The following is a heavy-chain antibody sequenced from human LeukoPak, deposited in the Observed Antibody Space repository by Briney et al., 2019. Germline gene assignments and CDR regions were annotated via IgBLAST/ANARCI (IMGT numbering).Heavy chain of an antibody. CDR1: GFTFTNYL. CDR2: IAPSVDTT. J-gene: IGHJ4*02. Sequence: GASVKVSCKSFGFTFTNYLLHWVRQAPGQGLEWVGRIAPSVDTTNYAQKFRGRVTMTRDTSTSTVYMELSSLRFDDTAIYYCVREESGGYFDYWGQGTLVTVSS. V-gene: IGHV1-46*01. D-gene: IGHD2-8*02. CDR3: VREESGGYFDY.